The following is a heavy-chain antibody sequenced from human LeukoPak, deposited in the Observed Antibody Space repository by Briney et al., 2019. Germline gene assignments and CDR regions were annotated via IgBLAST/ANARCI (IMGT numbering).Heavy chain of an antibody. CDR3: ARVEFGKRWLQLWLHGMDV. J-gene: IGHJ6*02. CDR1: GFTFSSYA. Sequence: GGSLRLSCAASGFTFSSYAMHWVRQAPGKGLEWVAVISYDGSNKYYADSVKGRFTISRDNSKNTLYLQMNSLRAEDTAVYYCARVEFGKRWLQLWLHGMDVWGQGTTVTVSS. CDR2: ISYDGSNK. V-gene: IGHV3-30*04. D-gene: IGHD5-24*01.